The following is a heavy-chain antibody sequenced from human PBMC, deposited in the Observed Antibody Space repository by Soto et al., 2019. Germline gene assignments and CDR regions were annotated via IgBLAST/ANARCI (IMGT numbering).Heavy chain of an antibody. Sequence: SETLSLTCTVSGGSISSYYWSWIQQPAGKGLEWIGRIYTSGSTNYNPSLKSRVTMSVDTSKNQFSLKLSSVTAADTAVYYCARDRVEQQLVFYYYYYGMDVWGQGTTVTVSS. V-gene: IGHV4-4*07. CDR1: GGSISSYY. J-gene: IGHJ6*02. D-gene: IGHD6-13*01. CDR3: ARDRVEQQLVFYYYYYGMDV. CDR2: IYTSGST.